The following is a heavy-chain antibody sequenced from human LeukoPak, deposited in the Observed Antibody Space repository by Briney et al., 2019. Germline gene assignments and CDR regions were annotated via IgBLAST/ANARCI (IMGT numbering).Heavy chain of an antibody. J-gene: IGHJ4*02. V-gene: IGHV4-34*01. CDR2: INHSGST. CDR1: GGSFSGYY. CDR3: ARGRLLRVTTPLDY. D-gene: IGHD4-17*01. Sequence: PSETLSLTCAVYGGSFSGYYWSWICQPPGKGLEWIGEINHSGSTNYNPSLKSRVTISVDTSKNQFSLKLSSVTAADTAVYYCARGRLLRVTTPLDYWGQGTLVTVSS.